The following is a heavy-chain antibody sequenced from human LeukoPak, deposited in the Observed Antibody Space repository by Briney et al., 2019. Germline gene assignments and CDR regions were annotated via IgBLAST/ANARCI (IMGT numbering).Heavy chain of an antibody. V-gene: IGHV4-61*02. D-gene: IGHD6-13*01. CDR3: ARESSWSQTYFDH. Sequence: SETLSLTCTVSGGSVSSGPHYWSWIRQPPGKGLEWIGRIYTSESTYYNPSLKSRVTISLDTSKNQFSLRLSSVTAADSAVYFCARESSWSQTYFDHWGQGTLVIVSS. CDR2: IYTSEST. J-gene: IGHJ4*02. CDR1: GGSVSSGPHY.